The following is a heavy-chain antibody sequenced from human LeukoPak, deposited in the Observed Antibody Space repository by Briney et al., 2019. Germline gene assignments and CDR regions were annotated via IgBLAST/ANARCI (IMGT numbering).Heavy chain of an antibody. Sequence: LTGGSLRLSCAASGFTFSGSAMHWVRQASGKGLEWVGRIRSKANSYATTYAASVKGRFTISRDDSKNTAYLQMNSLRADDTAVYYCAKDGSGNAMVFDYWGQGTLVTVSS. CDR1: GFTFSGSA. CDR2: IRSKANSYAT. CDR3: AKDGSGNAMVFDY. D-gene: IGHD5-18*01. V-gene: IGHV3-73*01. J-gene: IGHJ4*02.